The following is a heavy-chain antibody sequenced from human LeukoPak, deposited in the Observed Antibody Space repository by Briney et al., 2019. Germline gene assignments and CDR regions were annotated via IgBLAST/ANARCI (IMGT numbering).Heavy chain of an antibody. V-gene: IGHV3-48*03. CDR2: ISSSGSTI. J-gene: IGHJ4*02. CDR1: GFTFSSYE. Sequence: PGGSLRLSXAASGFTFSSYEMNWVCQTPGKGLEWVSYISSSGSTIYYADSVKGRFTISRDNAKNSLYLQMNSLRAEDTAVYYCARAHYYDSSGYYGRYFDYWGQGTLVTVSS. CDR3: ARAHYYDSSGYYGRYFDY. D-gene: IGHD3-22*01.